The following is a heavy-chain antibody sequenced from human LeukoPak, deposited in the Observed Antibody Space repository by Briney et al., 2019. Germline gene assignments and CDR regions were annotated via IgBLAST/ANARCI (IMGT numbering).Heavy chain of an antibody. Sequence: SETLSLTCTVSNVSISSYYRSWIRQPPGKGLEWIGYIYYTGSTKYNPSLKSRVTISVDTSKNQFSLKLSSVTAADTAVYYCARQPWNMGAYYFDYWGQGTLVTVSS. D-gene: IGHD1-26*01. CDR3: ARQPWNMGAYYFDY. CDR1: NVSISSYY. CDR2: IYYTGST. J-gene: IGHJ4*02. V-gene: IGHV4-59*08.